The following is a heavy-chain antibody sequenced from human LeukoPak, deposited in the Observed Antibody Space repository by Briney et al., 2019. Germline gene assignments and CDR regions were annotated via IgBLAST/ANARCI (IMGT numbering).Heavy chain of an antibody. J-gene: IGHJ4*02. Sequence: ASVKVSCKASGYTFTSYDINWVRQATGQGPEWMGWMNPNSGNTGYAQKFQGRVTITRNTSISTAYMELSSLRSEDTAVYYCARAGGPAVTTYYFDYWGQGTLVTVSS. D-gene: IGHD4-17*01. V-gene: IGHV1-8*03. CDR3: ARAGGPAVTTYYFDY. CDR1: GYTFTSYD. CDR2: MNPNSGNT.